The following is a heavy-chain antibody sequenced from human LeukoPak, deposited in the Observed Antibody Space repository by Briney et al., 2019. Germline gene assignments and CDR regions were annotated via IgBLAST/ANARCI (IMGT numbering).Heavy chain of an antibody. D-gene: IGHD3-16*01. CDR2: INPNSGGT. CDR3: ARVRYEHYYYYYMDV. V-gene: IGHV1-2*02. J-gene: IGHJ6*03. Sequence: ASVKVSCKASGYTFTGYYMHWVRQAPGQGLEWMGWINPNSGGTNYAQKFQGRVTMTRDTSISTAYMELSRLRSDDTPVYYCARVRYEHYYYYYMDVWGKGTTVTVSS. CDR1: GYTFTGYY.